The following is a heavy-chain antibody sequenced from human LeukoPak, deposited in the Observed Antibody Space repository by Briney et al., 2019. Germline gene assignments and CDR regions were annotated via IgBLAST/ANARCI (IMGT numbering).Heavy chain of an antibody. D-gene: IGHD6-25*01. Sequence: PSETLSLTCTVSGGSISIISSSTYYWGWVRQAPGRGLEWIGGLSYGENRHYNPSLKSRATLSVDTSNYQFSLKLTSVTAADAAVYFCARQLPTAAADTRGYFDYWGQGTVVTVSS. V-gene: IGHV4-39*01. CDR2: LSYGENR. J-gene: IGHJ4*02. CDR1: GGSISIISSSTYY. CDR3: ARQLPTAAADTRGYFDY.